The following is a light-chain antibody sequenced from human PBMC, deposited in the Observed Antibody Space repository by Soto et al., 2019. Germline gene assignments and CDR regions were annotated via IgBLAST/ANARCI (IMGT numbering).Light chain of an antibody. CDR3: QSYDSSLSGYVV. J-gene: IGLJ2*01. CDR1: SSNIGAGYD. CDR2: GKN. Sequence: QPVLTQPPSVSGAPGQRVTISCTGSSSNIGAGYDVHWYLQLPRTAPKLLIYGKNNRPSGVPDRFSGSKSGTSASLAITGLQAEDEGHYYCQSYDSSLSGYVVFGGGTKLTVL. V-gene: IGLV1-40*01.